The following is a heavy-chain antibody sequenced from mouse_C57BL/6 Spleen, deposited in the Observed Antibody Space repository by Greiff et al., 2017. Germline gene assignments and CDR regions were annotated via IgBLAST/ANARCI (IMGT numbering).Heavy chain of an antibody. CDR3: ARAFFDYDPWFAY. V-gene: IGHV1-78*01. CDR2: IYPRNGST. Sequence: VQLQQSDAELVKPGASVKMSCKASGYTFTGYCIHWVKQRPEQGLEWIGYIYPRNGSTKYNEKFKGKATLTADKSSSTAYMQLNSLTSEDSAVYFCARAFFDYDPWFAYWGQGTLVTVSA. J-gene: IGHJ3*01. CDR1: GYTFTGYC. D-gene: IGHD2-4*01.